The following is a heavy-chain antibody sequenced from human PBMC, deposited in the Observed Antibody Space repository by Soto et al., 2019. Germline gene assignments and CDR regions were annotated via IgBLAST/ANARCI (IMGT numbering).Heavy chain of an antibody. CDR3: ARGLRYFDWLTTFDY. J-gene: IGHJ4*02. CDR2: IIPILGIA. D-gene: IGHD3-9*01. CDR1: GGTFSSYT. V-gene: IGHV1-69*02. Sequence: QVQLVQSGAEVKKPGSSVKVSCKASGGTFSSYTISWVRQAPGQGLEWMGRIIPILGIANYAQKFQGRVRITADKSTSTAYMELSSLRSEDTAVYYFARGLRYFDWLTTFDYWGQGTLVTVSS.